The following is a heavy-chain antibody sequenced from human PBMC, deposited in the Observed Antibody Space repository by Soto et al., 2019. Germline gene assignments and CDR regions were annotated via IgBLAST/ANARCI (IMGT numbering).Heavy chain of an antibody. CDR2: ISSSGSTI. CDR3: ARAYYDFWSGYYSTGIYGMDV. V-gene: IGHV3-48*03. CDR1: GFPFSSYE. J-gene: IGHJ6*02. Sequence: GGSLRLSCAASGFPFSSYEMNWVRQAPGKGLEWVSYISSSGSTIYYADSVKGRFTISRDNAKNSLYLQMNSLRAEDTAVYYCARAYYDFWSGYYSTGIYGMDVWGQGTTVTVSS. D-gene: IGHD3-3*01.